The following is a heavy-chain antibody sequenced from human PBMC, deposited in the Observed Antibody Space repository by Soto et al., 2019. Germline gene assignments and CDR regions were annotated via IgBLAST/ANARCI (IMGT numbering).Heavy chain of an antibody. CDR1: GGSFSGYY. Sequence: PSETLSLTCAVYGGSFSGYYWSWIRQPPGKGLEWIGEINHSGSTNYNPSLKSRVTISVDTSKSQFSLKLSSVTAADTAVYYCARGPIHYDFWSGYPGWFDPWGQGTLVTVSS. D-gene: IGHD3-3*01. V-gene: IGHV4-34*01. J-gene: IGHJ5*02. CDR2: INHSGST. CDR3: ARGPIHYDFWSGYPGWFDP.